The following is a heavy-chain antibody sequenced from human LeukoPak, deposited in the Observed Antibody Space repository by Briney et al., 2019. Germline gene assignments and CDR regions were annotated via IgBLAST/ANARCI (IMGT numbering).Heavy chain of an antibody. V-gene: IGHV1-18*03. CDR3: ARDYLDYDFWSGYYPYYFDY. CDR2: ISAYNGNT. J-gene: IGHJ4*02. CDR1: GYTFTSYG. Sequence: ASVKVSCKASGYTFTSYGISWVRQAPGQGLEWMGWISAYNGNTNYAQKLQGRVTMTTDTSTSTAYMELRSLRSDDMAVYYCARDYLDYDFWSGYYPYYFDYWGQGTLVTVSS. D-gene: IGHD3-3*01.